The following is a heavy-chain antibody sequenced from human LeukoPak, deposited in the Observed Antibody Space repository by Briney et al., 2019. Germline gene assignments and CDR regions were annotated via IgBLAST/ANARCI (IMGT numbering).Heavy chain of an antibody. CDR3: ARDETGTYNWFDP. D-gene: IGHD1-1*01. V-gene: IGHV1-69*06. J-gene: IGHJ5*02. CDR2: IIPIFGTA. Sequence: ASVKVSCKASGGTFSSYAISWVRQAPGQGLEWMGGIIPIFGTANYAQKFQGRVTITADKSTSTAYMELSSLRSEDTAVYYCARDETGTYNWFDPWGQGTLVTVSS. CDR1: GGTFSSYA.